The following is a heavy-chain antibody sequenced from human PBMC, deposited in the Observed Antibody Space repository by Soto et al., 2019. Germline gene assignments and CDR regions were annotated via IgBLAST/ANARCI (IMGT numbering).Heavy chain of an antibody. CDR2: INHSGST. Sequence: QVQLQQWGAGLLKPSVTLSLTCAVYGGSFSGYYWSWIRQPPGKGLEWIGEINHSGSTNYNPSLKSRGTISVDTSKSQFSLKLSSVTAADTAVYYCALGSLGYCSGGSCYHPDYWGQGTLVTVSS. V-gene: IGHV4-34*01. J-gene: IGHJ4*02. CDR3: ALGSLGYCSGGSCYHPDY. D-gene: IGHD2-15*01. CDR1: GGSFSGYY.